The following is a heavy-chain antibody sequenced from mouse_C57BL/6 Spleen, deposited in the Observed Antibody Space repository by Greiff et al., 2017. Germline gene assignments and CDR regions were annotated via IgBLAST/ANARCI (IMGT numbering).Heavy chain of an antibody. J-gene: IGHJ1*03. V-gene: IGHV1-26*01. CDR1: GYTFTDYY. Sequence: EVQLQQSGPELVKPGASVKISCKASGYTFTDYYMNWVKQSHGKSLEWIGDINPNNGGTSYNQKFKGKATLTVDKSSSTAYMELRSLTSEDSAVYYCARRSYYDYDPYFDVWGTGTTVTVSS. CDR2: INPNNGGT. D-gene: IGHD2-4*01. CDR3: ARRSYYDYDPYFDV.